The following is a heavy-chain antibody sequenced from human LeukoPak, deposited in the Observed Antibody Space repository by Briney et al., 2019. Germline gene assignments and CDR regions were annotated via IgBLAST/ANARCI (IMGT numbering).Heavy chain of an antibody. J-gene: IGHJ4*02. V-gene: IGHV3-30*03. CDR1: GFTFSDYD. D-gene: IGHD1-26*01. CDR3: VRDLGGRSGH. Sequence: GGSLRLSCAASGFTFSDYDIHWVRQTPGKGLEWVAIISYDGSDKYYADSVKGRFAISRDNSRDTLYLQMNSLRAEDTAVYYCVRDLGGRSGHWGQGTLVTVSS. CDR2: ISYDGSDK.